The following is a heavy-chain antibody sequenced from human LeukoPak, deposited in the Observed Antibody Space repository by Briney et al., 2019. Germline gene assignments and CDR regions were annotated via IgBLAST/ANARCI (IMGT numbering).Heavy chain of an antibody. J-gene: IGHJ4*02. D-gene: IGHD3-10*01. CDR2: ISSSSSYI. Sequence: PGGSLRLSCAASGFTFSSYSMNWVRQAPGKGLEWVSSISSSSSYIYYADSVKGRFTISRDNAKNSLYLQMNGLRAEDTAVYYCARLGFGELLLTIDYWGQGTLVTVSS. V-gene: IGHV3-21*01. CDR1: GFTFSSYS. CDR3: ARLGFGELLLTIDY.